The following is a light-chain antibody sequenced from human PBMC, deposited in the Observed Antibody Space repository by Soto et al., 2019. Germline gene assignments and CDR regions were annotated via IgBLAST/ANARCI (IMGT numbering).Light chain of an antibody. V-gene: IGKV3-20*01. CDR2: AAS. Sequence: EVVLTQSPGTVSLSPGERVTLSCRASQSVISNYLAWYQQRPGQAPRLLTYAASSRATGIPDRFSGSGSGTDFTLSISSLEPEDFAVYYCQQYCSSLTWTFGQGTKVEMK. J-gene: IGKJ1*01. CDR3: QQYCSSLTWT. CDR1: QSVISNY.